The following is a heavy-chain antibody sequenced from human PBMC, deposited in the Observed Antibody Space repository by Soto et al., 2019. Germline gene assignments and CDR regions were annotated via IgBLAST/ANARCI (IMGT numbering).Heavy chain of an antibody. CDR2: IYSGGST. Sequence: GGSLRLSCAASGFTVSSNYMSWVRQAPGKGLEWVSVIYSGGSTYYADSVKGRFTISRDNSKNTLYLQMNSLRAEDTAVYYCAREGVGYCSGGSCYSADYYYYMDVWGKGTMVTVSS. J-gene: IGHJ6*03. V-gene: IGHV3-66*01. CDR1: GFTVSSNY. D-gene: IGHD2-15*01. CDR3: AREGVGYCSGGSCYSADYYYYMDV.